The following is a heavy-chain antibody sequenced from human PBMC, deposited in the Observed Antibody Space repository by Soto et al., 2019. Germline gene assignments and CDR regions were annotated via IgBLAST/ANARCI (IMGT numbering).Heavy chain of an antibody. CDR3: ARGVGAGIDY. J-gene: IGHJ4*02. Sequence: QVQLVESGGGVVQPGRSQRLSCAASGFTFSTYGMHWVRQVPGKGLEWVALIWYDGGNKYYADSVKGRFTISRDNSKNTRYLQMNSLRAEDTAVYYCARGVGAGIDYWGQGTLVTVSS. D-gene: IGHD3-16*01. CDR1: GFTFSTYG. CDR2: IWYDGGNK. V-gene: IGHV3-33*01.